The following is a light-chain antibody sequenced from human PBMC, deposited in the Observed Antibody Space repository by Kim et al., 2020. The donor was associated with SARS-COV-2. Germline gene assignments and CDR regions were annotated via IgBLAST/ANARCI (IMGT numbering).Light chain of an antibody. J-gene: IGKJ1*01. CDR2: GTS. CDR3: QQYGNSPWT. V-gene: IGKV3-20*01. CDR1: QSVSSSY. Sequence: ESVLTQSPGTLSLSPGERATLSCRASQSVSSSYLAWYQQKPGQAPRLLIYGTSSRATGIPDRFSGSGSGTDFTLTISRLGPEDFAVYYCQQYGNSPWTFGQGTKVDIK.